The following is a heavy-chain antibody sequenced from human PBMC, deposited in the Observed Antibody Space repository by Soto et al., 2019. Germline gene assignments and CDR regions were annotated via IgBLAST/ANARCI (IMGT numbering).Heavy chain of an antibody. CDR3: ARSFYDLSTATGGHWFDP. CDR2: IFYSGTT. J-gene: IGHJ5*02. V-gene: IGHV4-31*03. CDR1: GGSINSAGYY. Sequence: SATLSLTCTVSGGSINSAGYYWNWVRHSPGKGLEWIGYIFYSGTTYYNPSLESRLTMSLDKSKNHFSLRLSSVTAADTAYYYCARSFYDLSTATGGHWFDPWGHGTLVTVS. D-gene: IGHD3-9*01.